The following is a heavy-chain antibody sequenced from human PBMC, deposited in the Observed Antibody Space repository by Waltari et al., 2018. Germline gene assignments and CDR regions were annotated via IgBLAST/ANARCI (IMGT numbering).Heavy chain of an antibody. Sequence: QVQLNQWGAGVLKPSETLSLTCAVYGESFSDHFWTWIRQPPGKGLEWIGQMNLRGSGTYIPSLKNRVTISVDTSMNQFSLMMTSWTAADTAVYYCARAPSFHYGVFSVPLTLDYWSQGTMVFVSS. CDR1: GESFSDHF. D-gene: IGHD4-17*01. V-gene: IGHV4-34*01. CDR3: ARAPSFHYGVFSVPLTLDY. CDR2: MNLRGSG. J-gene: IGHJ3*01.